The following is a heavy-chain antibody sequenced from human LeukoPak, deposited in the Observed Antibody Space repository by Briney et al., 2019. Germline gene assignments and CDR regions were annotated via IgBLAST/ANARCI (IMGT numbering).Heavy chain of an antibody. CDR1: GFTFSSYG. CDR2: IRYDGSNK. CDR3: ARDFPNYCSSTSCYAAFDI. V-gene: IGHV3-30*02. J-gene: IGHJ3*02. Sequence: GGSLRLSCAASGFTFSSYGMHWVRQAPGKGLEWVAFIRYDGSNKYYADSVKGRFTISRDNSKNTLYLQMNSLRAEDTAVYYCARDFPNYCSSTSCYAAFDIWGQGTMVTVSS. D-gene: IGHD2-2*01.